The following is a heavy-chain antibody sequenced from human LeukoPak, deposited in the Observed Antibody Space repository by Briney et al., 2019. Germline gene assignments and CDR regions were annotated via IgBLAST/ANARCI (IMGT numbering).Heavy chain of an antibody. Sequence: PGGSLRLSCAASGFTFSSYAMSWVRQAPGKGLEWVSAISGSGGSTYYADSVKGRFTMSRDNSKNTMYLQMNSLRVEDTAVYYCAKGLTNWFDPWGQGTLVTVSS. J-gene: IGHJ5*02. CDR2: ISGSGGST. CDR1: GFTFSSYA. V-gene: IGHV3-23*01. CDR3: AKGLTNWFDP.